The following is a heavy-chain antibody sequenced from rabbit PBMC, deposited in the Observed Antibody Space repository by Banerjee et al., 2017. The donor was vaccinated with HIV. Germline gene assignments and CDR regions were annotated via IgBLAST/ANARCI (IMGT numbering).Heavy chain of an antibody. J-gene: IGHJ4*01. CDR1: GFSFTSSYY. D-gene: IGHD2-1*01. Sequence: QSLEESGGDLVKPGASLTLTCTTSGFSFTSSYYMCWVRQAPGKGLEWIGCIYAGSSGTIYYASWAKGRFTISKSSSTTVTLQMTSLTAADTATYFCARGSYDDYGDPYYFNLWGPGTLVTVS. V-gene: IGHV1S40*01. CDR2: IYAGSSGTI. CDR3: ARGSYDDYGDPYYFNL.